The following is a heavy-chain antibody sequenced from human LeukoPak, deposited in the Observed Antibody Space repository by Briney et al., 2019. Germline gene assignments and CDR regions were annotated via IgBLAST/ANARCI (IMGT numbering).Heavy chain of an antibody. D-gene: IGHD3-3*01. CDR3: ATRTRFLEWFY. CDR2: IIPIFGTA. Sequence: ASVKVSCKASGYTFTSYDINWVRQATGQGLEWMGGIIPIFGTANYAQKFQGRVTITADGSTSTAYMELSSLRSEDTAVYYYATRTRFLEWFYWGQGTLVTVSS. CDR1: GYTFTSYD. V-gene: IGHV1-69*13. J-gene: IGHJ4*02.